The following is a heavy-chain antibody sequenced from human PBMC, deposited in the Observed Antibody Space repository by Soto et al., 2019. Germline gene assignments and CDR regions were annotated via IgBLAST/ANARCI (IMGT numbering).Heavy chain of an antibody. D-gene: IGHD6-19*01. J-gene: IGHJ4*02. V-gene: IGHV1-18*01. CDR2: ISAYTGNT. CDR3: AGDRGRGWPDRIGTFDY. CDR1: GYTFTSYG. Sequence: SVKVYCKASGYTFTSYGISWVRQAPGQGHEWMGWISAYTGNTNSAQKLQGRVTMTTDTSTSTAYMELTSLRSDDTAVYYCAGDRGRGWPDRIGTFDYWGQGTLVTVSS.